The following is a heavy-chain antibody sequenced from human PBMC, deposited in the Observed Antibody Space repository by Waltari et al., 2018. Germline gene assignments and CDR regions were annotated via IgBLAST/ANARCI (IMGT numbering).Heavy chain of an antibody. CDR3: AKDYGDYEGGPVDY. D-gene: IGHD4-17*01. CDR2: IRYDGSNK. V-gene: IGHV3-30*02. CDR1: GFTFSSYG. Sequence: QVQLVESGGGVVQPGGSLRLSCAASGFTFSSYGMHWVRQAPGKGLEWVAFIRYDGSNKYYADSVKGRFTISRDNSKNTLYLQMNSLRAEDTAVYYCAKDYGDYEGGPVDYWGQGTLVTVSS. J-gene: IGHJ4*02.